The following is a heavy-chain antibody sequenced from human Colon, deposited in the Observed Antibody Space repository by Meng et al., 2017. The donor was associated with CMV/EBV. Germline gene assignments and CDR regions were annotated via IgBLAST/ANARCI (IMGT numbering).Heavy chain of an antibody. D-gene: IGHD3-10*01. CDR3: VKDRAGVSGSNGMDV. CDR2: LYSDGATFVDYT. J-gene: IGHJ6*02. Sequence: GSLKISCAVSGFNVNKNYMNWVRQAPGKGLEWVSVLYSDGATFVDYTSYADSVRGRFTISRDNRKNSLCLEMNSLRAEDNGLYYCVKDRAGVSGSNGMDVWGQGTTVTVSS. CDR1: GFNVNKNY. V-gene: IGHV3-43*02.